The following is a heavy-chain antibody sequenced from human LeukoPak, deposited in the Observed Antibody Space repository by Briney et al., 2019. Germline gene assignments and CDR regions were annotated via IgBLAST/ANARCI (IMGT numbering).Heavy chain of an antibody. CDR3: ALLLRSGYLADY. D-gene: IGHD3-22*01. Sequence: KPGASLKISCKCFGSSFANYWISWVRQLPGKGLEWMGRIDPSDSYTNYSPSFQGHVTISADKSISTAYLQWSSLRASNTAMYYCALLLRSGYLADYWGQGTLVTVSS. CDR1: GSSFANYW. CDR2: IDPSDSYT. V-gene: IGHV5-10-1*01. J-gene: IGHJ4*02.